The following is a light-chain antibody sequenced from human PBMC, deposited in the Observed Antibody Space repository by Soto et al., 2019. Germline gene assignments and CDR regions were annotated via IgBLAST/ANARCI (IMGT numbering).Light chain of an antibody. CDR1: RDINTW. CDR2: AAS. J-gene: IGKJ3*01. V-gene: IGKV1-12*01. CDR3: QEASTVPFT. Sequence: DIPMTQSPSSVSASVGDRVTITCRASRDINTWLAWYQQKPGKAPKLLLSAASSLQSGVPSRFSGSGSGTDFTLTISSLQPEDFATYYCQEASTVPFTFGPGTKVDIK.